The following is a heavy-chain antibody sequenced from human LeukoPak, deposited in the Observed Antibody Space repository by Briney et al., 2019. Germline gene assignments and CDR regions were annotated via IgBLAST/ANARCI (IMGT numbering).Heavy chain of an antibody. CDR2: IRYDGSNK. Sequence: PGGSLRLSCAASGFAFSRYGMHWVRQAPGKGLEWVAFIRYDGSNKNHADSAKGRFTISRDNSKNMLYLQMNSLRPEDTSVYYCAKDYGITGTGGAWLDPWGQGTLVTVSS. J-gene: IGHJ5*02. CDR1: GFAFSRYG. CDR3: AKDYGITGTGGAWLDP. V-gene: IGHV3-30*02. D-gene: IGHD1-20*01.